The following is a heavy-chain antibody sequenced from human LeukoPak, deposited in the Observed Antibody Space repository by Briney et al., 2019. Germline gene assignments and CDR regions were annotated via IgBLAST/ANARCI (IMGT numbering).Heavy chain of an antibody. CDR3: ADSFDC. Sequence: PSETLSLTCNFSACSFSTSYLTWVRQPAGKGLEWIGLIYTSGTTNYNPSLKSRVTMSLDTSKNQFSLKLTSATAADTAVYYSADSFDCWGQGTLVTVSS. D-gene: IGHD3-22*01. V-gene: IGHV4-4*07. CDR1: ACSFSTSY. J-gene: IGHJ4*02. CDR2: IYTSGTT.